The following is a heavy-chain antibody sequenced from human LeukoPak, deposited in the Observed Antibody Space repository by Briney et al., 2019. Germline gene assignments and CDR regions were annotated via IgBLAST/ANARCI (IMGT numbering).Heavy chain of an antibody. V-gene: IGHV3-11*01. CDR3: ARESYYYGMDV. Sequence: PGGSLRLSCAGSGFTFSDHYMTWIRQAPGKGLEWVSYISSSGSTVFYADSVKGRFTISRDNAKNSLYLQMSTLRAEDTAVYYCARESYYYGMDVWGQGTTVTVSS. CDR1: GFTFSDHY. CDR2: ISSSGSTV. J-gene: IGHJ6*02.